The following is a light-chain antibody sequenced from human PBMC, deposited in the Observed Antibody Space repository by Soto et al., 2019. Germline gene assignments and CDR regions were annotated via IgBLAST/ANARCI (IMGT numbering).Light chain of an antibody. CDR2: LGS. Sequence: IVMTQSPLSLPVTPGEPASISCRSSQSLVYRNGYNYLDWYLQKPGQSPQLLIYLGSNRASGVPDRFSGSGSGTDFTLKISRVEAEDVGVYYCMQALQTPRTFGQGTKVEIK. V-gene: IGKV2-28*01. CDR1: QSLVYRNGYNY. CDR3: MQALQTPRT. J-gene: IGKJ1*01.